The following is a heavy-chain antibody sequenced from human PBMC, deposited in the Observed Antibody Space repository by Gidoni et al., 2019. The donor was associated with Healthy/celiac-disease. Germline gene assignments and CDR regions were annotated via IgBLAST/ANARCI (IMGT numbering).Heavy chain of an antibody. D-gene: IGHD3-22*01. CDR1: TFSNAW. V-gene: IGHV3-15*07. CDR2: IKSKTDGGTT. J-gene: IGHJ3*02. CDR3: TTHYYDSSGYLPINAFDI. Sequence: TFSNAWMNWVRQAPGKGLEWVGRIKSKTDGGTTDYAAPVKGRFTISRDDSKNTLYLQMNSLKTEDTAVYYCTTHYYDSSGYLPINAFDIWGQGTMVTVSS.